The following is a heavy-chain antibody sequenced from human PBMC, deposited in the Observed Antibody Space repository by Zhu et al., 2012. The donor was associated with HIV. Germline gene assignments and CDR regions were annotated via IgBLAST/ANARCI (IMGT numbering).Heavy chain of an antibody. CDR2: NYYTGSP. CDR1: GDSVSTTYYY. CDR3: AKRSPPTAVAEYYFDY. V-gene: IGHV4-61*01. Sequence: QVQLQESGPGLVKPSETLSLTCTVSGDSVSTTYYYWSWIRQPPGEGLEWIGNNYYTGSPNYNPALKSRVTISIDTSKNQFSXKLRSVTAADTAVYFCAKRSPPTAVAEYYFDYWGHGILVTVSS. J-gene: IGHJ4*01. D-gene: IGHD6-19*01.